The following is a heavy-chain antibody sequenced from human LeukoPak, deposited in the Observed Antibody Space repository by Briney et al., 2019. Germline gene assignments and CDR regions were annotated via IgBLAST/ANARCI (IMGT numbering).Heavy chain of an antibody. CDR3: AKGRGGHCYCSDY. D-gene: IGHD2-21*02. CDR1: GFTFSSYG. V-gene: IGHV3-30*02. CDR2: IRYDGSNT. J-gene: IGHJ4*02. Sequence: GGSQRLSCAASGFTFSSYGMHWVRQAPGKGLEWVAFIRYDGSNTYYAESVKGRFTISRDNSKNTLYLQMNSLRAEDTAVYYCAKGRGGHCYCSDYWGQGTLVTVSS.